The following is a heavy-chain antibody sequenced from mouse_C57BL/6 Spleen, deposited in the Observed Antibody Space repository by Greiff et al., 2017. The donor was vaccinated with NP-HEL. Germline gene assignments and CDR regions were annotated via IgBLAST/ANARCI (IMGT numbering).Heavy chain of an antibody. CDR3: AREDGYYSYYFDY. Sequence: EVKLVESGGGLVKPGGSLKLSCAASGFTFSSYAMSWVRQTPEKRLEWVATISDGGSYTYYPDNVKGRFTISRDNAKNNLYLQMSHLKSEDTAMYYCAREDGYYSYYFDYWGQGTTLTVSS. CDR2: ISDGGSYT. CDR1: GFTFSSYA. D-gene: IGHD2-3*01. J-gene: IGHJ2*01. V-gene: IGHV5-4*01.